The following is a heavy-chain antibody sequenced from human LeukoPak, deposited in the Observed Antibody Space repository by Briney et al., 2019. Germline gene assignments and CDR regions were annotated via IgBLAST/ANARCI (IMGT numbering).Heavy chain of an antibody. CDR2: INSDGSST. J-gene: IGHJ4*02. CDR3: ARDAFGVDKSPF. V-gene: IGHV3-74*01. Sequence: GGSLRLSCAASGFTFSSCWMHWVRQAPGKGLVWVSRINSDGSSTSYADSVKGRFTISRDNAKNTLYLEMNSLRAEDTAVYYCARDAFGVDKSPFWGQGTLVTVSS. CDR1: GFTFSSCW. D-gene: IGHD3-3*01.